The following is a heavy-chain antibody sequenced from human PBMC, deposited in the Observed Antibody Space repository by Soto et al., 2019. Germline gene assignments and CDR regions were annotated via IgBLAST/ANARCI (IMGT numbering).Heavy chain of an antibody. J-gene: IGHJ5*02. V-gene: IGHV1-8*01. CDR2: MKPHSGNI. CDR3: VRGKFWFDT. Sequence: QEQLVQSGAEVRKPGASVKVSCKASGYTFTSYDINWVRQATGQGLEWMGWMKPHSGNIGYAQKFQGRVTMTRNNSITTAYMELSSLTSEDTAVYYCVRGKFWFDTWGQGTLVTVSS. CDR1: GYTFTSYD.